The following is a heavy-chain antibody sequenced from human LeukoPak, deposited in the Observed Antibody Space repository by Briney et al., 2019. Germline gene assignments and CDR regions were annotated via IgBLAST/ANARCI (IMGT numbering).Heavy chain of an antibody. CDR1: GGSISSSSYY. V-gene: IGHV4-39*01. CDR3: ASSGTLLRYFDWLPPRHAFDI. CDR2: IYYSGST. J-gene: IGHJ3*02. D-gene: IGHD3-9*01. Sequence: SETLSLTCTVSGGSISSSSYYWGWIRQPPGKGLEWIGSIYYSGSTYYNPSLKSQVTISVDTSKNQFSLKLSSVTAADTAVYYCASSGTLLRYFDWLPPRHAFDIWGQGTMVTVSS.